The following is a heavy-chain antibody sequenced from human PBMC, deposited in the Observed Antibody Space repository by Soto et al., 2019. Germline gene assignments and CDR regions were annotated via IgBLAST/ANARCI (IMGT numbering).Heavy chain of an antibody. CDR2: IYSGGST. CDR1: GFTVSSNY. J-gene: IGHJ4*02. CDR3: ARTLVQLPQYYFAY. Sequence: GGSLRLSCAASGFTVSSNYMSWVRQAPGKGLEWVSVIYSGGSTYYADSVKGRFTISRDNSKNTLYLQMNSLRAEDTAVYYCARTLVQLPQYYFAYSGQGTLVIVSS. D-gene: IGHD2-2*01. V-gene: IGHV3-53*01.